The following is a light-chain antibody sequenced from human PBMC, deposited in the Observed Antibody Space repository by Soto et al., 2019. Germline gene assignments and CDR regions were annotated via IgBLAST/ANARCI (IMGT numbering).Light chain of an antibody. V-gene: IGKV1-27*01. Sequence: DIQMTQSPSSLSASVGDRVTITCRASQGINSYLAWYQQKPGRVPKLLIYSASTLQSGVPSRFSGSGSGTDFTLTISSLQPEDVATYYCQQYNGAPRTFGQGTKVEIK. CDR2: SAS. CDR3: QQYNGAPRT. J-gene: IGKJ1*01. CDR1: QGINSY.